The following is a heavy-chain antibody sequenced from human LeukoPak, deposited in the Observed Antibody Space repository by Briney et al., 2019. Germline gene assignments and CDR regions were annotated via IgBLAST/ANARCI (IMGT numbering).Heavy chain of an antibody. J-gene: IGHJ3*02. Sequence: ASVKVSCKASGYTYTSYDINWVRQATGQGLEWMGWMNPNSGNTGYAQKFQGRVTITRNTSISTAYMELSSLRSEDTAVYYCACEEAGTVTFDIWGQGTMVTVSS. CDR2: MNPNSGNT. V-gene: IGHV1-8*03. D-gene: IGHD6-19*01. CDR1: GYTYTSYD. CDR3: ACEEAGTVTFDI.